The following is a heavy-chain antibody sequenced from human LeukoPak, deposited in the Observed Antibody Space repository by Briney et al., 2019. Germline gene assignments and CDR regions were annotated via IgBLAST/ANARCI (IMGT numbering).Heavy chain of an antibody. CDR1: GFTFSSYA. Sequence: GGSLRLSCSASGFTFSSYAMRWVRQAPGEGLESVSAIRSDGGITYYADCVKGRFTSSRDNSKNTLYLQMSSLRAEDTAVYYCVKGSYSSGWYGGYLQHWGQGTLVTVSS. J-gene: IGHJ1*01. D-gene: IGHD6-19*01. CDR3: VKGSYSSGWYGGYLQH. V-gene: IGHV3-64D*06. CDR2: IRSDGGIT.